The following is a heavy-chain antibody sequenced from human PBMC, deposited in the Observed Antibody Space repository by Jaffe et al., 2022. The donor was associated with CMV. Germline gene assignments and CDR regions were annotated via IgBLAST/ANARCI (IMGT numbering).Heavy chain of an antibody. D-gene: IGHD2-21*01. Sequence: EVQLVESGGGLVQPGGSLRLSCAASGFTFTNFAMSWVRQAPGKGLEWVSTISESAASTWYADSVKGRFTISRDNSRNTLYLQMSSLRVEDTALYFCAKADCASIHCHVRDYWGQGTLVTVSA. J-gene: IGHJ4*02. CDR3: AKADCASIHCHVRDY. CDR2: ISESAAST. V-gene: IGHV3-23*04. CDR1: GFTFTNFA.